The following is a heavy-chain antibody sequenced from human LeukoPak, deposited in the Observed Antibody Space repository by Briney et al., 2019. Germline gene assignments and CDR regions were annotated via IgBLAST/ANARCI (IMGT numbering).Heavy chain of an antibody. Sequence: GGSLRLSCAGSGFTFGRYWMSWVRQAPGKGLEWVASINQGGSRLHYLDSVTGRFIISRDDAQNSLFLQMTRLRVDDTAVYYCARLKDDVTKLDYWGQGTLVSVSS. V-gene: IGHV3-7*01. CDR3: ARLKDDVTKLDY. CDR2: INQGGSRL. CDR1: GFTFGRYW. J-gene: IGHJ4*02. D-gene: IGHD2-8*01.